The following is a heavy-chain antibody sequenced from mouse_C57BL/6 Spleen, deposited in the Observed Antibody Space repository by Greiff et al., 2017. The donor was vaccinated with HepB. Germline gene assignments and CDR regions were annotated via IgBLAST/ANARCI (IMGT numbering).Heavy chain of an antibody. CDR1: GFTFSSYA. J-gene: IGHJ4*01. CDR2: ISDGGSYT. V-gene: IGHV5-4*03. D-gene: IGHD1-3*01. CDR3: ARGGSSGDYAMDY. Sequence: EVKVVESGGGLVKPGGSLKLSCAASGFTFSSYAMSWVRQTPEKRLEWVATISDGGSYTYYPDNVKGRFTISRDNAKNNLYLQMSHLKSEDTAMYYCARGGSSGDYAMDYWGQGTSVTVSS.